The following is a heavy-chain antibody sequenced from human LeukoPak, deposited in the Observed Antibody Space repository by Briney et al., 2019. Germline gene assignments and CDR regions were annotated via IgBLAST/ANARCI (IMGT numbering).Heavy chain of an antibody. J-gene: IGHJ4*02. CDR2: ISSSSSYT. D-gene: IGHD5-18*01. Sequence: GGSLRLSCAASGVAFSDYYMSWIRQAPGKGLEWVSYISSSSSYTNYEDSVKGRFTISRDNARNSLYLLMTSLRAEDTAVYYCATVIGPGYSYGYGDRWGQGTLVTVSS. CDR3: ATVIGPGYSYGYGDR. CDR1: GVAFSDYY. V-gene: IGHV3-11*06.